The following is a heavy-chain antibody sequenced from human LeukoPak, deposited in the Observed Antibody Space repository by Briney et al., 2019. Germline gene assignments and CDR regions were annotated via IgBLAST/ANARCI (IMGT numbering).Heavy chain of an antibody. D-gene: IGHD6-13*01. J-gene: IGHJ4*02. V-gene: IGHV4-39*01. CDR3: GRHDEQPYYFDY. CDR2: IYYSGST. CDR1: GGSISSSSYY. Sequence: SETLSLTCTVSGGSISSSSYYWGWIRQPPGKGLEWIGSIYYSGSTYYNPSLKSRVTISVDTSKNQFSLKLSSVTAADTAVYYCGRHDEQPYYFDYWGQGTLVTVSS.